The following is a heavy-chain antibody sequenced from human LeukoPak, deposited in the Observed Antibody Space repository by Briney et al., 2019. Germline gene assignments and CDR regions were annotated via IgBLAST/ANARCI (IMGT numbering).Heavy chain of an antibody. CDR1: GFTVSSNY. CDR3: ARSGDLTICSVYFDY. D-gene: IGHD3-3*01. Sequence: GGSLRLSCAASGFTVSSNYMSWVRQAPGKGLEWVSVIYSGGSTYYADSVKGRFTISRHNSKNTLYLQMNSLRAEDTAVYYCARSGDLTICSVYFDYWGQGTLVTVSS. V-gene: IGHV3-53*04. CDR2: IYSGGST. J-gene: IGHJ4*02.